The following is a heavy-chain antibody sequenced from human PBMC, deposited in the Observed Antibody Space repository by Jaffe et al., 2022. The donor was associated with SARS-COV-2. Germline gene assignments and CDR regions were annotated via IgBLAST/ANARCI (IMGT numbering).Heavy chain of an antibody. CDR2: INSDGSST. J-gene: IGHJ6*02. D-gene: IGHD2-21*01. Sequence: EVQLVESGGGLVQPGGSLRLSCAASGFTFSSYWMHWVRQAPGKGLVWVSRINSDGSSTSYADSVKGRFTISRDNAKNTLYLQMNSLRAEDTAVYYCARVSHSVYYYYGMDVWGQGTTVTVSS. CDR3: ARVSHSVYYYYGMDV. CDR1: GFTFSSYW. V-gene: IGHV3-74*01.